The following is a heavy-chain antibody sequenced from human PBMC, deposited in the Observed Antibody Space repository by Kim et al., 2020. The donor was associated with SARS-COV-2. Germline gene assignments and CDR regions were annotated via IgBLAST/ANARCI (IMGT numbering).Heavy chain of an antibody. CDR2: FDPEDGET. CDR3: ATGYVLGSGSTPPNYYYGMDV. Sequence: ASVKVSCKVSGYTLTELSMHWVRQAPGKGLEWMGGFDPEDGETIYAQKFQGRVTMTEDTSTDTAYMELSSLRSEDTAVYYCATGYVLGSGSTPPNYYYGMDVWGQGTTVTVSS. D-gene: IGHD3-10*01. CDR1: GYTLTELS. J-gene: IGHJ6*02. V-gene: IGHV1-24*01.